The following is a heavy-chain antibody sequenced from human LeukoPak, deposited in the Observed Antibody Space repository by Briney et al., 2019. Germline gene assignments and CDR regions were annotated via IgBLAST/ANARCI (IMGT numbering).Heavy chain of an antibody. Sequence: ASVKVSCKASGYTFTGYYMHWVRQAPGQGLEWMGWIDPNSGGTDYAQKFQGRVTMTRDTSISTAYMELTRLRSDDTAMYYCAIGMPRGAAADYWGQGTLVTVSS. CDR3: AIGMPRGAAADY. D-gene: IGHD3-10*01. V-gene: IGHV1-2*02. J-gene: IGHJ4*02. CDR2: IDPNSGGT. CDR1: GYTFTGYY.